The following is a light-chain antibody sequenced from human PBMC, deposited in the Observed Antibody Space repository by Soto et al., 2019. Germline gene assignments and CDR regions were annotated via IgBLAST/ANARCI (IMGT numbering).Light chain of an antibody. CDR2: EGS. J-gene: IGLJ1*01. CDR3: CSYAGSSTYV. V-gene: IGLV2-23*01. Sequence: QSVLTQPASVSGSPGQSITISCTGTSSDVGGDNFVAWFQQYPGKAPKLMIYEGSQRPSGVSTRFSGSRSGNTASLTISGLQAEDEADYYCCSYAGSSTYVFGTGTKLTVL. CDR1: SSDVGGDNF.